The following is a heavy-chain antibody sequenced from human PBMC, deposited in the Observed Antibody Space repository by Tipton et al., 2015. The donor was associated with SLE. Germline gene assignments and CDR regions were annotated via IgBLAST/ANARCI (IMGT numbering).Heavy chain of an antibody. Sequence: TLSLTCAVYGGSFSAYYWTWIRQPPGKELEWIGEINHSGSTNYNPSLKSRVTISVDTSKNQFSLEVRSVTAADTAVYYCVRLRSKVLIDYWGQGTLVTVSS. V-gene: IGHV4-34*01. CDR2: INHSGST. CDR1: GGSFSAYY. J-gene: IGHJ4*02. D-gene: IGHD2-8*01. CDR3: VRLRSKVLIDY.